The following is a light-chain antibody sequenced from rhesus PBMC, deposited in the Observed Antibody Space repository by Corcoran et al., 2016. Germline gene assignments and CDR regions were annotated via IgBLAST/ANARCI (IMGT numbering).Light chain of an antibody. CDR3: VQTLAFPTYN. Sequence: EIVMTQTPLSLPITPGEPASISCRSSQSLLHSNGNTYMHWYLQKPGQSPQLLIYGGSNRAAGVPDRFTASWSGTDFTLKISKVEAEDVGVYYCVQTLAFPTYNFGQGTKVEIK. CDR1: QSLLHSNGNTY. V-gene: IGKV2-72*02. J-gene: IGKJ2*01. CDR2: GGS.